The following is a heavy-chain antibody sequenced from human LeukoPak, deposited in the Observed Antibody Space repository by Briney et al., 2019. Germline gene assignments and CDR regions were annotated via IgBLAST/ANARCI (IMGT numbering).Heavy chain of an antibody. CDR1: GFTFDDDA. J-gene: IGHJ4*02. CDR3: ATSSSWYFLEY. D-gene: IGHD6-13*01. Sequence: PGGSLRLSCAASGFTFDDDAMQWVRQGPGKGLEWVSLISGDGDSTYYADSAKGRFTISRDNSKNSLYLQMNSLRSEDTALYYCATSSSWYFLEYWGQGTLVTVSP. CDR2: ISGDGDST. V-gene: IGHV3-43*02.